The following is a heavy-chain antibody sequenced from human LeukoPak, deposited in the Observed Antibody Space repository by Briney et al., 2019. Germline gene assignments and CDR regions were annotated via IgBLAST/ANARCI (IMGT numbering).Heavy chain of an antibody. V-gene: IGHV1-3*01. Sequence: GASVKVSCKASGYTFTSYAMHWVRQAPGQRLEWMGWINAGNGNTKYSQKFQGRVTITRDTSASTAYMELSSQRSEDTAVYYCARGALWQLGPLFDYWGQGTLVTVSS. CDR2: INAGNGNT. J-gene: IGHJ4*02. CDR3: ARGALWQLGPLFDY. D-gene: IGHD6-13*01. CDR1: GYTFTSYA.